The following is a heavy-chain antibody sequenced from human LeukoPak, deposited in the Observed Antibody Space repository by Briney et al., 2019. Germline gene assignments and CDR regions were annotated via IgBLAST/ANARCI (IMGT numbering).Heavy chain of an antibody. Sequence: GESLKISCKGSGYSFTSYWIGWVRQMPGKGLEWMGIIYPGDSDTRYSPSFQGQVTISADKSISTAYLQWSSLKASDTAMYYCARATPYDYYDSSGYLTYFDYWGQGTLVTVSS. V-gene: IGHV5-51*01. CDR3: ARATPYDYYDSSGYLTYFDY. D-gene: IGHD3-22*01. CDR1: GYSFTSYW. J-gene: IGHJ4*02. CDR2: IYPGDSDT.